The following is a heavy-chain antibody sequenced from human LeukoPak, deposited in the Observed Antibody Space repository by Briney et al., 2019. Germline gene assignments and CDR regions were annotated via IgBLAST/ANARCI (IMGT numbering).Heavy chain of an antibody. CDR1: GFTFSSYG. V-gene: IGHV3-30*18. CDR2: ISYDGSNK. Sequence: GGSLRLSCAASGFTFSSYGMHWVRQAPGKGLEWVAVISYDGSNKYYADSVKGRFTISRDNSKNTLYLQMNSLRTEDTAVYYCAKDFSLYYYDSSGYGSTLNYWGQGTLVTVSS. J-gene: IGHJ4*02. CDR3: AKDFSLYYYDSSGYGSTLNY. D-gene: IGHD3-22*01.